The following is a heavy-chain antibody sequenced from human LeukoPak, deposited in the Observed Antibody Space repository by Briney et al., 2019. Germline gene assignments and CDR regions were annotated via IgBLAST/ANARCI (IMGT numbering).Heavy chain of an antibody. CDR1: GFTFSSYW. J-gene: IGHJ4*02. CDR2: INSDGSST. V-gene: IGHV3-74*01. D-gene: IGHD2-2*01. CDR3: AKGRQYQRPIYDY. Sequence: GGSLRLSCAASGFTFSSYWMHWVRQAPGKGLVWVSRINSDGSSTSYADSVKGRFTISRDNAKNTLYLQMNSLRAEDTAVYYCAKGRQYQRPIYDYWGQGTLVTVSS.